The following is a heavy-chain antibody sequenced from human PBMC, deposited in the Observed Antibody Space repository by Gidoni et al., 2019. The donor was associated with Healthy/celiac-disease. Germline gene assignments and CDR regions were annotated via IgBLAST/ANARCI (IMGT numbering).Heavy chain of an antibody. J-gene: IGHJ1*01. CDR3: ARGSSGWRRFPH. CDR2: MHQNRGNT. CDR1: GDTCTSYD. V-gene: IGHV1-8*01. Sequence: QVQLVQSGAEVKKPGAAVKVSCKAAGDTCTSYDINWVRQATGQGLEWMGWMHQNRGNTGYAQQFQGRVTLTRNTSISTAYMELISLRSEDTAVSYCARGSSGWRRFPHWGQGTLVTVSS. D-gene: IGHD6-19*01.